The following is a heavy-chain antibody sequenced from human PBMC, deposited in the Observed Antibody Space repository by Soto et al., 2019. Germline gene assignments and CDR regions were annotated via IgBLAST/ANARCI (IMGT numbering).Heavy chain of an antibody. D-gene: IGHD3-22*01. Sequence: SETLSLTCTVSGGSISSYYWSWIRQPPGKGLEWIGYIYYSGSTYYNPSLKSLVTISVDTSKNQFSLKLSSVTAADTAVYSCARVDYYESSGYYGPLDYWGQGTLVSVSS. J-gene: IGHJ4*02. CDR1: GGSISSYY. CDR3: ARVDYYESSGYYGPLDY. CDR2: IYYSGST. V-gene: IGHV4-59*08.